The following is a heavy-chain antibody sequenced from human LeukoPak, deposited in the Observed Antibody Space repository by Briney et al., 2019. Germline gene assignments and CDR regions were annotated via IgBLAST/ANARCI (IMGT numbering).Heavy chain of an antibody. J-gene: IGHJ4*02. V-gene: IGHV4-34*01. CDR2: INHSGST. CDR3: ARSSPRAYYGSSLFDY. D-gene: IGHD6-13*01. CDR1: GGSFSGYY. Sequence: SETLSLTCAVYGGSFSGYYWSWIRQPPGKGLEWIGEINHSGSTNYNPSLKSRVTISVDTSKNRFSLKLSSVTAADTAVYYCARSSPRAYYGSSLFDYWGQGTLVTVSS.